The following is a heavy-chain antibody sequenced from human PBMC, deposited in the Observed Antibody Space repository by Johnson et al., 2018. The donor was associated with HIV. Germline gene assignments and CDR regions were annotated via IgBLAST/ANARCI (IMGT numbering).Heavy chain of an antibody. D-gene: IGHD3-10*01. Sequence: QVQLVESGGGVVQPGRSLRLSCAASGFTFSSSGMHWVRQAPGKGLEWVAVISYDGSNKYYADSVKGRFTISRDNSKNTLYLQMNSLRAEDTAVYYCAKDRGLSAFDIWGQGTMVTVSS. J-gene: IGHJ3*02. CDR2: ISYDGSNK. CDR3: AKDRGLSAFDI. V-gene: IGHV3-30*18. CDR1: GFTFSSSG.